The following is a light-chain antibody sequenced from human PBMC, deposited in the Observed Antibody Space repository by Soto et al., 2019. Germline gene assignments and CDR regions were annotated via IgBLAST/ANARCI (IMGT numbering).Light chain of an antibody. CDR1: QTISSS. J-gene: IGKJ1*01. Sequence: DIQITQSPSTLSASVVGRATISFLASQTISSSLAWYQQKPGQAPCLLIYGASKWATGVPARFSGSGSGTEFTLTISSLQPEDFATYYCQKDYNYPWKFGQGTKVDIK. V-gene: IGKV1-5*01. CDR3: QKDYNYPWK. CDR2: GAS.